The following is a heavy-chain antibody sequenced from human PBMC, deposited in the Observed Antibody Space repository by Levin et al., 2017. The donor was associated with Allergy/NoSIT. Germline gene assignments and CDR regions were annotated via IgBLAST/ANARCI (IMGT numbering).Heavy chain of an antibody. CDR1: GGSISSGGYY. D-gene: IGHD4-17*01. J-gene: IGHJ3*02. Sequence: SETLSLTCTVSGGSISSGGYYWSWIRQHPGTGLEWIGYIYYSGSTYYNPSLKSRVTISVDTSKNQFSLKLSSVTAADTAVYYCARGSHDYGDPRAFDIWGQGTMVTVSS. CDR3: ARGSHDYGDPRAFDI. CDR2: IYYSGST. V-gene: IGHV4-31*03.